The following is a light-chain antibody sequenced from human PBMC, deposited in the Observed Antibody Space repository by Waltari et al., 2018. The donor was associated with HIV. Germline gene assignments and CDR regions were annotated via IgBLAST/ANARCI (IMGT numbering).Light chain of an antibody. Sequence: QTVVTQEPSFSVSPGGTVTLTCGLTSGSVSTSYYPGWYQQTPGQAPRTLIYSTNARSSGVPARCAGSILGDKAALTVTGAQADDESDYYCMLYVGSGVWVFGGGTRLTVL. CDR3: MLYVGSGVWV. CDR2: STN. J-gene: IGLJ3*02. V-gene: IGLV8-61*01. CDR1: SGSVSTSYY.